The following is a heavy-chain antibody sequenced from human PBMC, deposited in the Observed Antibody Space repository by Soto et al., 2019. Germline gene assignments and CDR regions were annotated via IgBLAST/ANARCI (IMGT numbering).Heavy chain of an antibody. Sequence: GGSLRLSCAASGFTVSSNYMSWVRQAPGKGLEWVSVIYSGGSTYYADSVKGRFTIYRDNSKNTLYLQMNSLRAEDTAVYYCAGCSTSCYVQAYYYMDVWGKGTTVTVSS. CDR2: IYSGGST. CDR3: AGCSTSCYVQAYYYMDV. J-gene: IGHJ6*03. D-gene: IGHD2-2*01. V-gene: IGHV3-66*01. CDR1: GFTVSSNY.